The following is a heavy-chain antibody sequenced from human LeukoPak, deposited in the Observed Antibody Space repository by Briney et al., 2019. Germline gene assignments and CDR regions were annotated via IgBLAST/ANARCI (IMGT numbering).Heavy chain of an antibody. CDR1: GFVFGRCG. D-gene: IGHD2-15*01. CDR3: AKDPQRILYYFET. Sequence: GGSLRVSCAASGFVFGRCGMHWVRQAPGKGLEWVAFIQYDGSNENYADSVKGRFTVSRDNSKNMVYLQMNSLTVEDTAVYYCAKDPQRILYYFETWGQGTLVTVSS. V-gene: IGHV3-30*02. J-gene: IGHJ4*02. CDR2: IQYDGSNE.